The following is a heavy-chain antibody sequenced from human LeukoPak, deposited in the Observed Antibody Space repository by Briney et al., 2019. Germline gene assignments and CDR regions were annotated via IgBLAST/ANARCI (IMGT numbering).Heavy chain of an antibody. D-gene: IGHD3-3*01. Sequence: PGGSLRLSCAASGFTFSSYAMSWVRPAPGKGLEWVSGISGSGGSTYYADSVKGRFTISRDNSKNTLYVQMNSLTAEDTAVYYCARVGVEEDYWGQDYWGQGTLVTVSS. CDR3: ARVGVEEDYWGQDY. CDR1: GFTFSSYA. V-gene: IGHV3-23*01. CDR2: ISGSGGST. J-gene: IGHJ4*02.